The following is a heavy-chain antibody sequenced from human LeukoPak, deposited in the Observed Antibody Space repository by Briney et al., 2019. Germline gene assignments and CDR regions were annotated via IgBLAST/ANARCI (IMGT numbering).Heavy chain of an antibody. D-gene: IGHD2-2*01. J-gene: IGHJ4*02. CDR3: AGTYQPLLPFPFDY. Sequence: ASVKVSCKASGYTFTSYAMNWVRQAPGQGLEWMGWINTNTGNPTYAQGFTGRFVFSLDTSVSTAYLQISSLKAEDTAVYCCAGTYQPLLPFPFDYWGQGTLVTVSS. CDR2: INTNTGNP. V-gene: IGHV7-4-1*02. CDR1: GYTFTSYA.